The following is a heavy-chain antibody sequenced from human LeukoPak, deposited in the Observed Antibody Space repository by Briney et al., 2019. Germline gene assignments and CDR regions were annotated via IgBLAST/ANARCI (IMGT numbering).Heavy chain of an antibody. CDR3: ARAFGPRNAFDI. D-gene: IGHD3-10*01. Sequence: PGGSLRLSCAASGFAVSSNYMSWVRQAPGKGLEWVSVIYSGGNTYYGDSVKGRFTISRDNSRNTLYLQMNGVSAEDTAVYYCARAFGPRNAFDIWGQGTMVTVSS. V-gene: IGHV3-66*02. CDR2: IYSGGNT. CDR1: GFAVSSNY. J-gene: IGHJ3*02.